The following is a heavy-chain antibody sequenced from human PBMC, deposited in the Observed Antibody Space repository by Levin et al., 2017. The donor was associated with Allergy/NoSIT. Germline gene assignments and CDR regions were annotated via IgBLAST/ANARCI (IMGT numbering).Heavy chain of an antibody. Sequence: SETLSLTCSVSGASIRTHYWTWIRQPPGKGLEWIGYMYYSGDTDYNPSLKSRVTISVDTSKNQFSLRLTSVTAADTAEYYCVAGNGSRDYWGQGIVVTVSS. V-gene: IGHV4-59*11. CDR1: GASIRTHY. J-gene: IGHJ4*02. CDR2: MYYSGDT. CDR3: VAGNGSRDY. D-gene: IGHD1-14*01.